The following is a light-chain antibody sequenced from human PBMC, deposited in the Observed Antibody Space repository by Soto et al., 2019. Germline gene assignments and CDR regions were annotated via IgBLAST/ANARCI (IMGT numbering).Light chain of an antibody. V-gene: IGKV3-20*01. CDR2: GAS. Sequence: PGQRATLSCRASQSVSSSYLAWYQQKPGQAPRRLIYGASSRATGIPDRFSGSGSGTDLTLTISRLEPEDFAVYYCQQGTTFGQGTKVDIK. CDR3: QQGTT. J-gene: IGKJ1*01. CDR1: QSVSSSY.